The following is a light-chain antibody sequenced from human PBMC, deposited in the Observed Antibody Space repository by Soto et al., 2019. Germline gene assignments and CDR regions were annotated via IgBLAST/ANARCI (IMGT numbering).Light chain of an antibody. V-gene: IGLV2-23*01. CDR2: EAS. Sequence: QSVLTQPASVSVTPGQWSTIACTGTSSGVGNYNLVSWYQQHPGKAPKLMIYEASKRPSGVSYRFSGSKSGNTASLTISGLQAEDEADYYCCSYAGTSTFVFGTGTKVPVL. J-gene: IGLJ1*01. CDR3: CSYAGTSTFV. CDR1: SSGVGNYNL.